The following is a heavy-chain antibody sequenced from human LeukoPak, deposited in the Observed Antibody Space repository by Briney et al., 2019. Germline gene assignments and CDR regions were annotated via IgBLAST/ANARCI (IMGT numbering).Heavy chain of an antibody. D-gene: IGHD2-2*02. CDR2: ISSGGLT. CDR1: GFTVNNKY. CDR3: AREVFTPSYNYYYMDV. Sequence: GGSLRLSCAASGFTVNNKYISWVRQPPGKGLGWVSVISSGGLTSHAESVRGRFTFSRDNSKNTVYLHMNSLRGEDTAVYYCAREVFTPSYNYYYMDVWGKGAMVIVSS. V-gene: IGHV3-53*01. J-gene: IGHJ6*03.